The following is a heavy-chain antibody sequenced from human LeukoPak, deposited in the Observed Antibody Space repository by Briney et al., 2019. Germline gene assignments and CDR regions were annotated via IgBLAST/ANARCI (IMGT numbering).Heavy chain of an antibody. CDR2: FDPEDGET. CDR1: GYTFTGYY. Sequence: ASVKVSCRASGYTFTGYYMHWVRQAPGQGLEWMGGFDPEDGETIYAQKFQGRVTMTEDTSTDTAYMELSSLRSEDTAVYYCATFQYFDWFLLSWGQGTLVTVSS. V-gene: IGHV1-24*01. CDR3: ATFQYFDWFLLS. D-gene: IGHD3-9*01. J-gene: IGHJ4*02.